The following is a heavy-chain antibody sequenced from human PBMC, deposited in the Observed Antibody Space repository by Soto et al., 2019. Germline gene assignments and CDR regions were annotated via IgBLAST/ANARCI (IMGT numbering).Heavy chain of an antibody. CDR2: ISSSSSYI. J-gene: IGHJ3*02. D-gene: IGHD6-13*01. CDR1: GFTFSSYS. Sequence: GGSLRLSCAASGFTFSSYSMNWVRQAPGKGLEWVSSISSSSSYIYYADSVKGRFTISRDNAKNSLYLQMNSLRAEDTAVYYCARYSSTADAFDIWGQGTMVTVPS. CDR3: ARYSSTADAFDI. V-gene: IGHV3-21*01.